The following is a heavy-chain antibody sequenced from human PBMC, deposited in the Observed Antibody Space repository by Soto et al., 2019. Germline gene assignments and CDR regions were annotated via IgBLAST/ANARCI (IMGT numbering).Heavy chain of an antibody. CDR1: GGSISNYY. CDR3: ARSVAAGSLPFDY. Sequence: SETLSLTCTVSGGSISNYYWSWIRQPPGKGLEWIGYIYYSGTTYNPSLKSRLTISVDTSKTQFSLKLTSVTAADTAVYYCARSVAAGSLPFDYWGQGTLVTVSS. CDR2: IYYSGT. D-gene: IGHD6-19*01. V-gene: IGHV4-59*01. J-gene: IGHJ4*02.